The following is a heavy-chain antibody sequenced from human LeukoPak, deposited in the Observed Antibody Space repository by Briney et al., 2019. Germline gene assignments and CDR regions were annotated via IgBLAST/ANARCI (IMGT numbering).Heavy chain of an antibody. CDR3: ARSDTAMAEYFDY. J-gene: IGHJ4*02. D-gene: IGHD5-18*01. Sequence: GGSLRLSCAASGFTFSSYGMHWVRQAPGKGLEWVAVIWYDGSNKYYADSVKGRFTISRDNSKNTLYLQMNSLRAEDTAVYYCARSDTAMAEYFDYWGQGTLVTVSS. V-gene: IGHV3-33*01. CDR2: IWYDGSNK. CDR1: GFTFSSYG.